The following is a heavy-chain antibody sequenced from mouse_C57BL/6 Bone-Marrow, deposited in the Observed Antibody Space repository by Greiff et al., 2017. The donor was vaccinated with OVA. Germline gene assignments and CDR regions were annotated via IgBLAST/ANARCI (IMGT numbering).Heavy chain of an antibody. CDR1: GYTFTRYW. V-gene: IGHV1-55*01. Sequence: VQLQQPGAELVKPGASVKMSCKASGYTFTRYWITCVKPRPGQGLELIGDIYPGSGSTNYNEKFKSKATLTVDTSSSTAYMQRSSLTSEDSAVYYCARHRGWLLRWYFDVWGTGTTVTVSS. D-gene: IGHD2-3*01. CDR2: IYPGSGST. CDR3: ARHRGWLLRWYFDV. J-gene: IGHJ1*03.